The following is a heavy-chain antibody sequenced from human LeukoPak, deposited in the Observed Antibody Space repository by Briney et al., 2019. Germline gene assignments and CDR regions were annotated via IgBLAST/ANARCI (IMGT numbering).Heavy chain of an antibody. D-gene: IGHD5-18*01. Sequence: GGSLRLSCAASGFTVSSNYMSWVRQAPGKGLEWVSVIYSGGSTYYADSVKGRFTISRDNSKNTLYLQMNSLRAEDTAVYYCAREAGYSYGPNYFDYWGQGTLVTVSS. CDR2: IYSGGST. CDR1: GFTVSSNY. CDR3: AREAGYSYGPNYFDY. J-gene: IGHJ4*02. V-gene: IGHV3-66*01.